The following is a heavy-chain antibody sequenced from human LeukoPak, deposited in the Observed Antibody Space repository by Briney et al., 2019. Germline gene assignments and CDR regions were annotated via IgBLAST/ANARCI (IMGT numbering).Heavy chain of an antibody. CDR3: ASPTPTYYDFWSGYPTTDAFDI. Sequence: GESLKISCKGSGYSFTSYWIGWVRQMPGKGLEWMGIIYPGDSDTRYSPSFQGQVTISADKSISTAYLQWSSLKASDTAMYYCASPTPTYYDFWSGYPTTDAFDIWGQGTMDTVSS. CDR1: GYSFTSYW. CDR2: IYPGDSDT. D-gene: IGHD3-3*01. J-gene: IGHJ3*02. V-gene: IGHV5-51*01.